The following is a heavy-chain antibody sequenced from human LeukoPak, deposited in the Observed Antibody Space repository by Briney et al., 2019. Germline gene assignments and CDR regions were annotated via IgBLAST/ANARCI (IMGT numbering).Heavy chain of an antibody. CDR3: ARIVVVPADSPFDY. CDR2: IIPILGIA. J-gene: IGHJ4*02. D-gene: IGHD2-2*01. CDR1: GGTFSSYT. Sequence: SVKVSCKASGGTFSSYTISWVRQAPGQGLEWMGRIIPILGIANYAQKFQGRVTITADKSTSTAYIELSSLRSEDTAVYYCARIVVVPADSPFDYWGQGTLVTVSS. V-gene: IGHV1-69*02.